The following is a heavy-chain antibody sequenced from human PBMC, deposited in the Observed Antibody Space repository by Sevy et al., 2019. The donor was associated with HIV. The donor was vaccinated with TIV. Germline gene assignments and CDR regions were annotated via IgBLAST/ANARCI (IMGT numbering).Heavy chain of an antibody. CDR2: ITPNNGDT. D-gene: IGHD1-26*01. Sequence: ASVKVSCKASGYTFTNYHITWVRQAPGQGLEWMGRITPNNGDTNYAQRLQGRVTMTTDKSTGKVYMELGSLRSDDTAVYYCARAPSGSQGPGQYFHHWGQGTLVTVSS. V-gene: IGHV1-18*01. CDR1: GYTFTNYH. CDR3: ARAPSGSQGPGQYFHH. J-gene: IGHJ1*01.